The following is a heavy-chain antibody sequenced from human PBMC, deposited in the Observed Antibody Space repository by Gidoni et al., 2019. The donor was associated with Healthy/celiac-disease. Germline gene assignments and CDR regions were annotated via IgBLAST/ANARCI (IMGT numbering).Heavy chain of an antibody. D-gene: IGHD3-10*01. CDR3: ERDRVDGDYYGSGRNYYGMDV. Sequence: EVQLVEAGGGLVQPGGSLRLSCAASGFTFRTYAMHWVRQAPGKGLEYVSAISSNGGSTYYANSVKGRFTISRDNSKNTLYLQMGSLRAEDMAVYYCERDRVDGDYYGSGRNYYGMDVWGQGTTVTVSS. CDR2: ISSNGGST. J-gene: IGHJ6*02. V-gene: IGHV3-64*01. CDR1: GFTFRTYA.